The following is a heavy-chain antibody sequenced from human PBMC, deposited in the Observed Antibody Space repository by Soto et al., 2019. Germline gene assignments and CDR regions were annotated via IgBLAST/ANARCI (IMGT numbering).Heavy chain of an antibody. J-gene: IGHJ6*02. CDR3: AKTWLTGTTTYYGMDV. V-gene: IGHV3-30*18. CDR2: ISYDGSNK. CDR1: GFTFSSYG. Sequence: QVQLVESGGGVVQPGRSLRLSCAASGFTFSSYGMHWVRQAPGKGLEWVAVISYDGSNKYYADSVKGRFTISRDNSKNTLYLQMNSLRAEDTAVYYCAKTWLTGTTTYYGMDVWGQGTTVTVSS. D-gene: IGHD1-7*01.